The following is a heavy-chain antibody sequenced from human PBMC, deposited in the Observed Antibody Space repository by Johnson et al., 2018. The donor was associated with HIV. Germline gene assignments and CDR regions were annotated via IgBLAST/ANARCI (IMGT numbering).Heavy chain of an antibody. V-gene: IGHV3-30*14. CDR2: ISYDGTNN. CDR1: GFTFSNNA. CDR3: PSGVTARAPLLI. Sequence: QVTLVESGGGVVQPGTSLRLSCAASGFTFSNNAIHWVRQAPGKGLEWVAVISYDGTNNYYADSVRGRFTISRYNSRNTVSLQMISLRPKDTAMYYCPSGVTARAPLLIWGQGTMVTVSS. D-gene: IGHD6-6*01. J-gene: IGHJ3*02.